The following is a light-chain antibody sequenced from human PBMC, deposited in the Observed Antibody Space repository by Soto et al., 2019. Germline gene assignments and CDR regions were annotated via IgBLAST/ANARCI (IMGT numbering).Light chain of an antibody. CDR3: SSYAGSNNWV. Sequence: QSALTQSPSASGSTGRSVTISCTGASSDVGNYKYVSWYQQHPGKAPKLMIYEVSKRPSGVPDRFSGSKSGNTASLTVSGLQAEDETDYYCSSYAGSNNWVFGGGTKLTVL. CDR1: SSDVGNYKY. CDR2: EVS. J-gene: IGLJ3*02. V-gene: IGLV2-8*01.